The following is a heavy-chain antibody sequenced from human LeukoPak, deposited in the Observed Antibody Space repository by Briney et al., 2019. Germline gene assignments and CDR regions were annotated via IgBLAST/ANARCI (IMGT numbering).Heavy chain of an antibody. CDR3: TTDCSSTSCYGDGAFDI. V-gene: IGHV3-15*01. CDR2: IIRKTDGGTT. Sequence: GGSLRLSCAASGFTFNKAWMTWVRQAPGKGLEWVGRIIRKTDGGTTDYAAPVKDRFTISRDDSKNTLYLQMNSLKTEDTAVYYCTTDCSSTSCYGDGAFDIWGQGTMVTVSS. D-gene: IGHD2-2*01. J-gene: IGHJ3*02. CDR1: GFTFNKAW.